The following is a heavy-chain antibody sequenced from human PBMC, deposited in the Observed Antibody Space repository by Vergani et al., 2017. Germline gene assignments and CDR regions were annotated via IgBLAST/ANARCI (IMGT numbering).Heavy chain of an antibody. D-gene: IGHD6-13*01. CDR2: INHSGST. J-gene: IGHJ6*02. CDR3: ARPGYSSSWSYYYYGMDV. V-gene: IGHV4-34*01. Sequence: QVQLQQWGAGLLKPAETLSLTCAVYGGSFSGYYWSWIRQPPGKGLEWIGEINHSGSTNYNPSLKSRVTMSLDTSKNQFSLKLSSVTAADTAVYYCARPGYSSSWSYYYYGMDVWGQGTTVTVSS. CDR1: GGSFSGYY.